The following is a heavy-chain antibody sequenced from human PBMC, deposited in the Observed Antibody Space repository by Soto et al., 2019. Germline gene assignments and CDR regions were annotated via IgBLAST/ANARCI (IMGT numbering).Heavy chain of an antibody. Sequence: GASVKVSCKASGYTFTSYYIHWVRQAPGQGLEWMGIINPSGGNTSYAQKFQGRVTMTRNTSTSTAYMELSSLRSEDTAVYYCARGFAPYYDFWSGYYFSYYYHYMDVWGKGTTVTVSS. CDR2: INPSGGNT. V-gene: IGHV1-46*01. J-gene: IGHJ6*03. CDR3: ARGFAPYYDFWSGYYFSYYYHYMDV. D-gene: IGHD3-3*01. CDR1: GYTFTSYY.